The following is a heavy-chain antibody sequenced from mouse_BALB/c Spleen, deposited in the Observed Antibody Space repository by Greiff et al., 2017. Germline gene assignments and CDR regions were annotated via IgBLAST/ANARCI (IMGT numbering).Heavy chain of an antibody. CDR1: GYSITSDYA. V-gene: IGHV3-2*02. Sequence: EVQLQESGPGLVKPSQSLSLTCTVTGYSITSDYAWNWIRQFPGNQLEWMGYISYSGSTSYNPSLKSRTSITRDTSKNQFFLQLNSVTTEDTATYYCARSYYRYDERGFDYWGQGTTLTVSS. D-gene: IGHD2-14*01. J-gene: IGHJ2*01. CDR2: ISYSGST. CDR3: ARSYYRYDERGFDY.